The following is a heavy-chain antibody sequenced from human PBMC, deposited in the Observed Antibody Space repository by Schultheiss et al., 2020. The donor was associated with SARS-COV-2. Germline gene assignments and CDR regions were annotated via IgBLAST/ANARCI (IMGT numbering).Heavy chain of an antibody. V-gene: IGHV3-15*01. D-gene: IGHD2-21*02. CDR2: IKSKTDGGTT. CDR3: TTEPPAYCGGDCYPS. Sequence: GGSLRLSCAASGFTFSNAWMSWVRQAPGKGLEWVGRIKSKTDGGTTDYAAPVKGRFTISRDDSKNTLYLQMNSLKTEDTAVYYCTTEPPAYCGGDCYPSWGQGTLVTVSS. J-gene: IGHJ5*02. CDR1: GFTFSNAW.